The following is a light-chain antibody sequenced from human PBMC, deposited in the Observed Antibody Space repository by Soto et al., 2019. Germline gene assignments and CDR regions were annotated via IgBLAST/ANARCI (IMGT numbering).Light chain of an antibody. CDR3: QHYNSWPPFS. CDR1: QSVRTK. V-gene: IGKV3-15*01. Sequence: EIVMTQSPATLSVSPGERATLSCRASQSVRTKLAWYQYKPGRAPRLLIYDATTRATDIPARFSGSGSGTECTLTITRLQSEDFAVYYCQHYNSWPPFSFGPGTKVDF. J-gene: IGKJ3*01. CDR2: DAT.